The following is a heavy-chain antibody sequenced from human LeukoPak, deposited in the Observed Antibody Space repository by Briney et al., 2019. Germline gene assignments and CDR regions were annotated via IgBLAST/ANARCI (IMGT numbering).Heavy chain of an antibody. J-gene: IGHJ6*02. CDR2: IIPIFGTA. CDR1: GGTFSSYA. CDR3: ARDYYDSSGYTNYYYGMDV. V-gene: IGHV1-69*13. Sequence: ASVNVSCKASGGTFSSYAISWVRQAPGQGLEWMGGIIPIFGTANHAQKFQGRVTITADESTSTAYMELSSLRSEDTAVYYCARDYYDSSGYTNYYYGMDVWGQGTTVTVSS. D-gene: IGHD3-22*01.